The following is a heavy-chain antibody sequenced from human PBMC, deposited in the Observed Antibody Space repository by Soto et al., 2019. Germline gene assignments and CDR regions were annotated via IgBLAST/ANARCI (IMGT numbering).Heavy chain of an antibody. Sequence: PGGSLRLSCAASGFTFSSYSMNWVRQAPGKGLEWVSCISSSSSCIYYADSVKGRFTISRDNAKNSLYLQMNSLRAEDTAVYYCARDRPYYYYYGMDAWGQGTTVTVSS. CDR2: ISSSSSCI. CDR1: GFTFSSYS. CDR3: ARDRPYYYYYGMDA. J-gene: IGHJ6*02. V-gene: IGHV3-21*01.